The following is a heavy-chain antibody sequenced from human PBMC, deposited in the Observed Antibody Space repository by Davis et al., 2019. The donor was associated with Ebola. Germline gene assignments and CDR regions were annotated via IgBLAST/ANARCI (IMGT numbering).Heavy chain of an antibody. J-gene: IGHJ4*02. CDR3: ARESPYTSPRLYYFQN. Sequence: GESLKISCVGSGFSFGSYAMSWVRQAPGKGLEWVSAISGASEMTYYADSVKGRFTLSRDNYRNTLYLQMVSLRAEDTALYYCARESPYTSPRLYYFQNWGQGTLLSVSS. V-gene: IGHV3-23*01. CDR1: GFSFGSYA. D-gene: IGHD2-2*01. CDR2: ISGASEMT.